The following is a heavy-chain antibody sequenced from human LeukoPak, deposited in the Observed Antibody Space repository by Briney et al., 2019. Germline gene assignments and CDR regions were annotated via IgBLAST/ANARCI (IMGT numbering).Heavy chain of an antibody. CDR1: GYTSTSYG. J-gene: IGHJ6*02. CDR2: ISAYNGNT. V-gene: IGHV1-18*01. D-gene: IGHD6-6*01. CDR3: AKDPTLEAALFYHYYGMEV. Sequence: ASVKVSCKASGYTSTSYGISWVRQAPGQGLEWMGWISAYNGNTNYAQKLQGRVTMTTDTSTSTAYMELRSLRFDDTAVYYCAKDPTLEAALFYHYYGMEVWGQGTTVTVSS.